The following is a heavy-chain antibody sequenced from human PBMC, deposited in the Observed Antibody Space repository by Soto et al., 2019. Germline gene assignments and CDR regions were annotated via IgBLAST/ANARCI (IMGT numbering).Heavy chain of an antibody. J-gene: IGHJ6*02. CDR2: ISHDGSNK. CDR1: GFTFSSSG. V-gene: IGHV3-30*18. D-gene: IGHD3-10*01. CDR3: AKDLTYYYGSGGPRTHYYYGMDV. Sequence: GGSLRLSCAAPGFTFSSSGMHWVRKAPGKGLEWVAVISHDGSNKYYADSVKCRLTISRNNSKNTLYLQMPNLRPENTAVYYCAKDLTYYYGSGGPRTHYYYGMDVWGQGTTVTVSS.